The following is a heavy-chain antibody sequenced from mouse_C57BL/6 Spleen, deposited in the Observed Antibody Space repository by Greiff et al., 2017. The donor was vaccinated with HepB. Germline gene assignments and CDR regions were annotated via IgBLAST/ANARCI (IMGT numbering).Heavy chain of an antibody. CDR3: AREGGYYSNFAY. V-gene: IGHV1-82*01. D-gene: IGHD2-5*01. CDR2: IYPGDGDT. J-gene: IGHJ3*01. Sequence: QVQLQQSGPELVKPGASVKISCKASGYAFSSSWMNWVKQRPGKGLEWIGRIYPGDGDTNYNGKFKGKATLTADKSSNTAYMQLSSLTSEDSAVYFCAREGGYYSNFAYWGQGTLVTVSA. CDR1: GYAFSSSW.